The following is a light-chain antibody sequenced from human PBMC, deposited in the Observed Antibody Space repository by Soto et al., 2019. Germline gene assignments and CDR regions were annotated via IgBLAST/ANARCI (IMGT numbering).Light chain of an antibody. CDR2: KAS. CDR1: QIFSNL. J-gene: IGKJ5*01. CDR3: QQYSAYPLT. V-gene: IGKV1-5*03. Sequence: DIQMTQSPSTLSASVGDRVTITCRASQIFSNLLAWYQQKPGRAPTLLMYKASTLESGVPSRFSGSGSGTEFTLTISSLQPDDSATYYCQQYSAYPLTFDQGTRLEIK.